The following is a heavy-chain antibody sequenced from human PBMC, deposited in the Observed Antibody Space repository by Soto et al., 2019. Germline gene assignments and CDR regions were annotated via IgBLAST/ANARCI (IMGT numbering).Heavy chain of an antibody. CDR1: GFTFSYHL. J-gene: IGHJ4*02. CDR2: ISGSGTNT. CDR3: AKVPLSLKFYDY. V-gene: IGHV3-23*01. Sequence: GGSLRLSCAASGFTFSYHLMNWVRQAPGKGLEWVSGISGSGTNTYYADSVKGRFTISRDNSKNTLYLQMNSLTAADTAIYYCAKVPLSLKFYDYWGQGTQVTVSS.